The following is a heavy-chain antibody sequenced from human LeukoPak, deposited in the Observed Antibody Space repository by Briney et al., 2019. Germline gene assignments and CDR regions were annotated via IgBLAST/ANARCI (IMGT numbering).Heavy chain of an antibody. D-gene: IGHD5-12*01. CDR2: INHSGST. V-gene: IGHV4-34*01. CDR3: ARRRPDVYKWLRSGLNWFDP. Sequence: SETLSLTCAVYGGSFSGYYWSWIRQPPGKGLEWIGEINHSGSTNYNPSLKSRVTISVDTSKNQFSLKLSSVTAADTAVYYCARRRPDVYKWLRSGLNWFDPWGQGTLVTVSS. CDR1: GGSFSGYY. J-gene: IGHJ5*02.